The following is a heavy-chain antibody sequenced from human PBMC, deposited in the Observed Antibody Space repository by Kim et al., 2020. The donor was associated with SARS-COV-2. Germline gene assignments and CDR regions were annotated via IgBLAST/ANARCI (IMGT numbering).Heavy chain of an antibody. CDR3: ESQTYSSGWYGWFDP. D-gene: IGHD6-19*01. CDR1: GFTFSSYA. V-gene: IGHV3-30-3*01. J-gene: IGHJ5*02. Sequence: GGSLRLSCAASGFTFSSYAMHLVRQAPGKGLEWVAVISYDGSNKYYADSVKGRFTISSDNSKNTLYLQMNSLRAEDTAVYYCESQTYSSGWYGWFDPWGQGTLVTVSS. CDR2: ISYDGSNK.